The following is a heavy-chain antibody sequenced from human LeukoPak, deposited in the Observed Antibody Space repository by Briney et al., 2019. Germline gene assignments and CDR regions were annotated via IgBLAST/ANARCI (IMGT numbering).Heavy chain of an antibody. J-gene: IGHJ4*02. D-gene: IGHD2-15*01. CDR2: IYSGGST. Sequence: GGSLRLSCAASGFIFSNSAMNWVRQAPGKGLEWVSVIYSGGSTYYADSVKGRFTISRDNSKNTLYLQMNSLRAEDTAVYYCARVGREMVAALSSWGQGTLVTVSS. CDR1: GFIFSNSA. V-gene: IGHV3-53*01. CDR3: ARVGREMVAALSS.